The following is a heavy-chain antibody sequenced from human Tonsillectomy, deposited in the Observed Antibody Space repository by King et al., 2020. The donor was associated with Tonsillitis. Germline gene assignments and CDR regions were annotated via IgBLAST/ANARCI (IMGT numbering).Heavy chain of an antibody. V-gene: IGHV3-9*01. D-gene: IGHD6-19*01. CDR3: AKDTAITGWLTALDS. Sequence: VQLVESGGDLVQPGRSLRLSCAASVFTFDYYAMHWVRQAPGEGLEGVSGISCNGCHIDYVDSVKGRFTSSREIAKNSLYLEMNSLRSEDTALYYCAKDTAITGWLTALDSWGQGTLVTVSS. CDR2: ISCNGCHI. CDR1: VFTFDYYA. J-gene: IGHJ4*02.